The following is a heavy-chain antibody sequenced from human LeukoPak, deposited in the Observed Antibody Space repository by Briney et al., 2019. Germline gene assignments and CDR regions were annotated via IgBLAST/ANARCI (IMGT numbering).Heavy chain of an antibody. CDR1: GFTFSSYG. Sequence: SGGSLRLSYAASGFTFSSYGIHWVRQAPGKWLEWVALISSNGKNKDYADSVKGRFTISRDNSKNTLYLQMNSLRAEDTAVYYCARPMYYYDSSGSLAVWGQGTTVTVTS. V-gene: IGHV3-30*04. CDR2: ISSNGKNK. J-gene: IGHJ6*02. D-gene: IGHD3-22*01. CDR3: ARPMYYYDSSGSLAV.